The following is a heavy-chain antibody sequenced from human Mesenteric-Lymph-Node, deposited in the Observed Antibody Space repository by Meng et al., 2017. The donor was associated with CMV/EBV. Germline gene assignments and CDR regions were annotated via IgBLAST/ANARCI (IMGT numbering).Heavy chain of an antibody. CDR3: ARAYNWNAAFYDY. J-gene: IGHJ4*02. D-gene: IGHD1-20*01. V-gene: IGHV3-53*01. CDR1: GFTFSSYS. CDR2: IYPSGTT. Sequence: GESLKISCAASGFTFSSYSMNWVRQAPGKGLEWVSIIYPSGTTYYPDSVKGRFTISKGNPKNTVNLQMKSLRAEDTAVYYCARAYNWNAAFYDYWGQGTLVTVSS.